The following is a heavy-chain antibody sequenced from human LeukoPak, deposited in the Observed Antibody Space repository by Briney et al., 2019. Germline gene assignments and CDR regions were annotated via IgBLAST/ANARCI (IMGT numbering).Heavy chain of an antibody. V-gene: IGHV1-46*01. CDR1: GYTFTSYY. D-gene: IGHD3-10*01. CDR3: ARVSASGGFDDH. J-gene: IGHJ5*02. CDR2: INPSGGSG. Sequence: GASVKVSCKASGYTFTSYYMHWVRQAPGQGLEWMGIINPSGGSGNNAQKFQGRVTMTRDMSTSTVYMELSSLRPDDTAVYYCARVSASGGFDDHWGQGSLVTVSS.